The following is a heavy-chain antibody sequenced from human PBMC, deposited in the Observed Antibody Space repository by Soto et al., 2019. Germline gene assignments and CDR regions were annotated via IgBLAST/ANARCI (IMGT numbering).Heavy chain of an antibody. CDR1: GGSISSHF. J-gene: IGHJ5*02. V-gene: IGHV4-59*11. Sequence: SETLSLTCTVSGGSISSHFWSWIRPPPGKGLEWIAYIYFTGSPNYNPSLQSRVTVSSDASKNQFSLKLKSVTAADTAVYYCVRGGIPTQNWFDPWGQGTLVTVSS. CDR2: IYFTGSP. D-gene: IGHD2-2*02. CDR3: VRGGIPTQNWFDP.